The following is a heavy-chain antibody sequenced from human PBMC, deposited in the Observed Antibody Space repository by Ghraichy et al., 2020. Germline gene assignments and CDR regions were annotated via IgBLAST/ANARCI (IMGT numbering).Heavy chain of an antibody. CDR2: IYWDDDK. D-gene: IGHD3-9*01. Sequence: SGPTLVKPTQTLTLTCTFSGFSLSTSGVGVGWIRQPPGKALEWLALIYWDDDKRYSPSLKSRLTITKDTSKNQVVLTMTNMDPVDTATYYCAHTVLRYFDWLSYYFDYWGQGTLVTVSS. CDR1: GFSLSTSGVG. V-gene: IGHV2-5*02. J-gene: IGHJ4*02. CDR3: AHTVLRYFDWLSYYFDY.